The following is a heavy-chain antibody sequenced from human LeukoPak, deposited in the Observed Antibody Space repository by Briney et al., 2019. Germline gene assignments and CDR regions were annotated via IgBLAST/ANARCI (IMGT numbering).Heavy chain of an antibody. CDR2: IYYSGST. Sequence: SETLSLTCTVSGGSVSSSIYYWGWIRQPPGKGLEWIGSIYYSGSTSYNPSLKSRVTISVDTSKNQFSLKLTSVTAADTAVYYCASRNDILTGYVFDFWDQGTLVTVSS. CDR1: GGSVSSSIYY. J-gene: IGHJ4*02. V-gene: IGHV4-39*01. CDR3: ASRNDILTGYVFDF. D-gene: IGHD3-9*01.